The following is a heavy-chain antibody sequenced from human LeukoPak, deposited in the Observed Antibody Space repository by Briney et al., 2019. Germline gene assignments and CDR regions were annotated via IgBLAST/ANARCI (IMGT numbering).Heavy chain of an antibody. CDR1: GYTFNNYG. CDR2: VTSYNGDT. Sequence: ATVRVSCKASGYTFNNYGISWVRQAPGQGLEWMGWVTSYNGDTNYAQKFQGRVTMSTDTSTSTAYMELRSLRFDDTAIYYCAKDWHILTGRNCFDPWGQGTLVTVSS. V-gene: IGHV1-18*01. D-gene: IGHD3-9*01. CDR3: AKDWHILTGRNCFDP. J-gene: IGHJ5*02.